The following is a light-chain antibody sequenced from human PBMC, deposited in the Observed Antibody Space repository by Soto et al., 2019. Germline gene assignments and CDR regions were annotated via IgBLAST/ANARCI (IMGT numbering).Light chain of an antibody. J-gene: IGLJ2*01. Sequence: QSVLTQPPSASGTPGQRVTISCSGNTSNLEDNHVYWYRRLPGTAPRLLLYRNNQRPSGVPDRFSGSKSGTSASLAISGLRSEDEADYFYVAWDDSLSVVVFGGGTKLTVL. CDR2: RNN. CDR1: TSNLEDNH. V-gene: IGLV1-47*01. CDR3: VAWDDSLSVVV.